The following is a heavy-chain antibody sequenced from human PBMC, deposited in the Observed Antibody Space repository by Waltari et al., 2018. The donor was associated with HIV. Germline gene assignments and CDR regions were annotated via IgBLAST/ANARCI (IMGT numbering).Heavy chain of an antibody. CDR3: VKDMFGEYDY. Sequence: EVQLVQSGGGLVQPGGSRRLSCAASGFSVSRYWMHWGRQIPGQGLVWVSRIKPDGNTINYADSVRGRFTISRDYAKNTLYLQMNSLRDEDTAMYYCVKDMFGEYDYWGQGTLVTVSS. V-gene: IGHV3-74*01. D-gene: IGHD3-10*02. J-gene: IGHJ4*02. CDR1: GFSVSRYW. CDR2: IKPDGNTI.